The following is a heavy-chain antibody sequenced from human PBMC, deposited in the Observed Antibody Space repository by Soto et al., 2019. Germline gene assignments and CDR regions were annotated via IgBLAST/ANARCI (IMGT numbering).Heavy chain of an antibody. J-gene: IGHJ6*02. Sequence: SVKVSCKASGGTFSSYAISWVRQAPGQGLEWMGGIIPIFGTANYAQKFQGRVTITADESTSTAYMELSSLRSEDTAVYYCARVTYYDILTGPYYYYGMDVWGQGTTVTVSS. V-gene: IGHV1-69*13. CDR3: ARVTYYDILTGPYYYYGMDV. D-gene: IGHD3-9*01. CDR1: GGTFSSYA. CDR2: IIPIFGTA.